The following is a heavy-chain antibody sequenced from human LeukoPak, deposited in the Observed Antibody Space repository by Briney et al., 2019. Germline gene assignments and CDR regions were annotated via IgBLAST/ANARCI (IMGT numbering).Heavy chain of an antibody. CDR2: IYTSGST. CDR1: GGSISSYY. V-gene: IGHV4-4*07. CDR3: ARDHGVDGDSTRLIAFDI. J-gene: IGHJ3*02. Sequence: PSETLSLTCTVSGGSISSYYWSWIRQPAGKGLEWIGRIYTSGSTYYNPSLKSRVTISVDTSKNQFSLKLSSVTAADTAVYYCARDHGVDGDSTRLIAFDIWGQGTMVTVSS. D-gene: IGHD4-17*01.